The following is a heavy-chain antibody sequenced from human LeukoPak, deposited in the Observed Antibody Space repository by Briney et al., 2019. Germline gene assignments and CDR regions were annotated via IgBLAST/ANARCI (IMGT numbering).Heavy chain of an antibody. CDR1: GYTFTGYY. J-gene: IGHJ3*02. V-gene: IGHV1-2*02. Sequence: ASVKVSCKASGYTFTGYYMHWVRQAPGQGLEWMGWINPNNGGTNYAQKFQGRVTMTRDTSISTAYMELSRLRSDDTAVYYCARGQELESAFDIWGQGTMVTVSS. CDR2: INPNNGGT. D-gene: IGHD1-1*01. CDR3: ARGQELESAFDI.